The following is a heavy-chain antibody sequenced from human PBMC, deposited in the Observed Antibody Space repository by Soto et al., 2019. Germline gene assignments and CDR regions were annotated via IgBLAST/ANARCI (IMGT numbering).Heavy chain of an antibody. J-gene: IGHJ6*02. D-gene: IGHD3-22*01. Sequence: GGSLRLSCAASGFTFTTYAMSWVRQAPGKGLEWVSAISGSGGSTYYADSVKGRFTISKDNSKNTLYLQMNSLRAEDTAVYYCARDPPYDSSGHYRGRRFFMDVWGQGTTVTVSS. CDR2: ISGSGGST. CDR1: GFTFTTYA. CDR3: ARDPPYDSSGHYRGRRFFMDV. V-gene: IGHV3-23*01.